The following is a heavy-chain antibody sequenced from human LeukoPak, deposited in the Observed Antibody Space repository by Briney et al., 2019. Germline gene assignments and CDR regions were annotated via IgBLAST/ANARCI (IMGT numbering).Heavy chain of an antibody. V-gene: IGHV3-23*01. CDR3: ANGDGYSPRGY. J-gene: IGHJ4*02. Sequence: AGGSLRLSCAASGFTFSSYNMNWVRQAPGKGLEWVSAISGSGGSTYYADSVKGRFTISRDNSKNTLYLQMNSLRAEDTAVYYCANGDGYSPRGYWGQGTLVTVSS. D-gene: IGHD5-24*01. CDR1: GFTFSSYN. CDR2: ISGSGGST.